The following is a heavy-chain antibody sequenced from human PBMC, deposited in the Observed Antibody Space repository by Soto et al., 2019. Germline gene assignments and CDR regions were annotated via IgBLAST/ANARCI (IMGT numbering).Heavy chain of an antibody. CDR1: GGSLSSSSYY. J-gene: IGHJ4*02. Sequence: SETLSLTCTVSGGSLSSSSYYWGWIRQPPGKGLEWIGSIYYSGSTYYNPSLKSRVTISVDTSKNQFSLKLSSVTAADTAVYYCARHTPAISISDHWGQGALVTSPQ. D-gene: IGHD2-15*01. CDR2: IYYSGST. V-gene: IGHV4-39*01. CDR3: ARHTPAISISDH.